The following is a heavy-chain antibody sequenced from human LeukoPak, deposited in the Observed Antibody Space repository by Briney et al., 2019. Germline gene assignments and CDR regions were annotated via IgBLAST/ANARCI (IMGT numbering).Heavy chain of an antibody. Sequence: GGSLRLSCAASGFTFSDYYMSWIRQAPGKGLEWVSYISNSGNTIYYADSVKGRFTISRDNAKNLLSLQMDSLRVEDTAIYYCARDPRTVQIWGQGTLVTVSS. CDR1: GFTFSDYY. D-gene: IGHD1-1*01. CDR2: ISNSGNTI. J-gene: IGHJ4*02. V-gene: IGHV3-11*04. CDR3: ARDPRTVQI.